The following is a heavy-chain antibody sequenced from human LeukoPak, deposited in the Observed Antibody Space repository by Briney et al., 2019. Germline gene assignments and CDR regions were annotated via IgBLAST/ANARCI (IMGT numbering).Heavy chain of an antibody. CDR3: ARGRRARRITMIVVVLRPFDY. D-gene: IGHD3-22*01. CDR2: INYSGST. Sequence: SETLSLTCAIYSESFSGYFWSWIRQPPGKGLEWIGEINYSGSTNYNPSLKSRVTISVDTSKNQFSLKLSSVTAADTAVYYCARGRRARRITMIVVVLRPFDYWGQGTLVTVSS. J-gene: IGHJ4*02. V-gene: IGHV4-34*01. CDR1: SESFSGYF.